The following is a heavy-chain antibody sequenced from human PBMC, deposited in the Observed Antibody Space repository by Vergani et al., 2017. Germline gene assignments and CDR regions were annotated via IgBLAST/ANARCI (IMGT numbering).Heavy chain of an antibody. CDR2: IYYSGST. V-gene: IGHV4-39*07. Sequence: QLQLQESGPGLVKPSETLSLTCTVSGGSISSSSYYWGWIRQPPGKGLEWIGSIYYSGSTYYNPSLKSRVTISVDTSKNQFSLKLSSVTAADTAVYYCARGTAVAGTPLVYWGQGTLVTVSS. J-gene: IGHJ4*02. CDR3: ARGTAVAGTPLVY. D-gene: IGHD6-19*01. CDR1: GGSISSSSYY.